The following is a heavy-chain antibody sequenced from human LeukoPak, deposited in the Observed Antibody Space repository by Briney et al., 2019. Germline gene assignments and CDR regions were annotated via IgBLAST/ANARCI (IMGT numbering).Heavy chain of an antibody. CDR2: INAGNGNT. J-gene: IGHJ5*02. Sequence: ASVKVSCKASGYTFTSYYMHWVRQAPGQRLEWMGWINAGNGNTKYSQKFQGRVTITRDTSASTAYMELSSLRSEDTAVYYCARDSIAAAGTDWFDPWGQGTLVTVSS. D-gene: IGHD6-13*01. V-gene: IGHV1-3*01. CDR3: ARDSIAAAGTDWFDP. CDR1: GYTFTSYY.